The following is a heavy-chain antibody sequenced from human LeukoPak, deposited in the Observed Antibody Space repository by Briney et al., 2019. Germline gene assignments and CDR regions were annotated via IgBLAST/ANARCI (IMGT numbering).Heavy chain of an antibody. Sequence: GGSLRLSCEASGFTFSSFGMHWARQAPGTGLEWVAVISYDGSNKHYADSLKGRFTISRDNAKNSLYLQMNSLRAEDTAVYYCAREGRGYSSALDYWGQGTLVTVSS. CDR3: AREGRGYSSALDY. V-gene: IGHV3-30*07. J-gene: IGHJ4*02. CDR1: GFTFSSFG. CDR2: ISYDGSNK. D-gene: IGHD6-25*01.